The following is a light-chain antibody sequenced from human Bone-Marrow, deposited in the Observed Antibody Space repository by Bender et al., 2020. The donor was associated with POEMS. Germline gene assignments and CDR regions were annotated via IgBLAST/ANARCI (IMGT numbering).Light chain of an antibody. Sequence: SYELTQPPSVSVSPGQTATITCSGEKLGEEYACWYQQKPGQSPVVVIYQDTKRPSGMPERFSGSTSGNTASLTISGTQTMDEADYYCQSWGSNTAVFGGGTKLTVL. CDR3: QSWGSNTAV. J-gene: IGLJ2*01. V-gene: IGLV3-1*01. CDR1: KLGEEY. CDR2: QDT.